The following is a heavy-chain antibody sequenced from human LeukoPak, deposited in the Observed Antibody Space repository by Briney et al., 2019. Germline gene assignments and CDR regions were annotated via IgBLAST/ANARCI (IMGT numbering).Heavy chain of an antibody. CDR3: ARSDDFWSGYYTPLDY. CDR2: ISSGSSTI. CDR1: GFTFSSYS. V-gene: IGHV3-48*01. J-gene: IGHJ4*02. D-gene: IGHD3-3*01. Sequence: GSLRLSCAASGFTFSSYSMNWVRQAPGKGLEWVSYISSGSSTIYYADSVKGRFTISRDNAKNSLYLQMNSLRAEDTAVYYCARSDDFWSGYYTPLDYWGQGTLVTVSS.